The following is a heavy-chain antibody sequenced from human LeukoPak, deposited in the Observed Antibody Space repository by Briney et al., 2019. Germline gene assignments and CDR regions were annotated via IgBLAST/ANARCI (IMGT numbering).Heavy chain of an antibody. CDR3: AKGRSYDSSGYEFDF. Sequence: GGSLRLSCVASGFTFNSYGMHWVRQAPGKGLEWVAVISYDGSHKPYVDSVKGRFTISRDDSKSTLFLQMNSLRGEDTAVYYCAKGRSYDSSGYEFDFWGQGTLVTVSS. CDR1: GFTFNSYG. D-gene: IGHD3-22*01. J-gene: IGHJ4*02. CDR2: ISYDGSHK. V-gene: IGHV3-30*18.